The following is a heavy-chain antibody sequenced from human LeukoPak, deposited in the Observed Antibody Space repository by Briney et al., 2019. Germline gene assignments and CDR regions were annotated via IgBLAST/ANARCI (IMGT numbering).Heavy chain of an antibody. J-gene: IGHJ4*02. CDR2: ISYDGSNK. CDR1: GFTFSSYG. Sequence: GGSLRLSCAASGFTFSSYGMHWVRQAPGKGLEWVAVISYDGSNKYYADSVEGRFTISRDNSKNTLYLQMNSLRAEDTAVYYCARGIYYENSGYMNWGQGTLVAVSS. D-gene: IGHD3-22*01. CDR3: ARGIYYENSGYMN. V-gene: IGHV3-30*03.